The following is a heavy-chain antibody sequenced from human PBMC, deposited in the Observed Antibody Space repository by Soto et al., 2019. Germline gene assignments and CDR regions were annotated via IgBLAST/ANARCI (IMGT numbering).Heavy chain of an antibody. V-gene: IGHV3-23*01. CDR3: AQGIRSYYFDSSDYFIY. CDR1: GFTFSSYG. D-gene: IGHD3-22*01. J-gene: IGHJ4*02. Sequence: GGSLRLSCAASGFTFSSYGMTWVRQAPGKGLEWVSSISGSGAGTYYADSVKGRFTISRDNSKDTLYLQMNNLRAEDTAIYYCAQGIRSYYFDSSDYFIYWGQGSLVTVSS. CDR2: ISGSGAGT.